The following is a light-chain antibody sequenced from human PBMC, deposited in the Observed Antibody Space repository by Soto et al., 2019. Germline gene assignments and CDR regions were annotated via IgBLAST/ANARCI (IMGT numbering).Light chain of an antibody. V-gene: IGLV2-14*03. Sequence: QSALTQPASVSGSPGQSITISCTGTISDVGGYNYVSWYQQHPGKAPKLMIYDVSNRPSGVSIRFSGSKSGNTASLTISGLHAEYVADYYCSSYTSSRTYVFGTGPKFPV. CDR1: ISDVGGYNY. J-gene: IGLJ1*01. CDR3: SSYTSSRTYV. CDR2: DVS.